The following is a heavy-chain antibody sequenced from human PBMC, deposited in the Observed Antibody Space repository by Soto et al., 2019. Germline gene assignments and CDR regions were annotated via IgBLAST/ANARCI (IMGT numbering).Heavy chain of an antibody. V-gene: IGHV1-69*13. D-gene: IGHD5-18*01. CDR3: ARGPVDTAMVPPGFDY. CDR1: GGTFSSYA. CDR2: IIPIFGTA. J-gene: IGHJ4*02. Sequence: ASVKVSCKASGGTFSSYAISWVRQAPGQGLEWMGGIIPIFGTANYAQKFQGRVTITADESTSTAYMELSSLRSEDTAVYYCARGPVDTAMVPPGFDYWGRGTLVTVSS.